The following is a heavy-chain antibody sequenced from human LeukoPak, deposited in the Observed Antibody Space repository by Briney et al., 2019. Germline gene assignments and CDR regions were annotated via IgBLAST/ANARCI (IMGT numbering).Heavy chain of an antibody. CDR1: GFTFSTYW. CDR3: ARDRLTNDAFDI. D-gene: IGHD2-8*01. CDR2: INSDGSRT. J-gene: IGHJ3*02. Sequence: GGSLRLSCAASGFTFSTYWMHWARHAPGKGLVWVSRINSDGSRTTYADSVKGRFTISRDNAKNTLYLQMNSLRAEDTAMYYCARDRLTNDAFDIWGQGTMVTVSS. V-gene: IGHV3-74*01.